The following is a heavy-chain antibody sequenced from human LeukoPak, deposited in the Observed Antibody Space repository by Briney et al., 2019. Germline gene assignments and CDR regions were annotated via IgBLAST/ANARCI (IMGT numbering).Heavy chain of an antibody. CDR3: ARGPTYYYDSSGYP. J-gene: IGHJ5*02. CDR1: GGSFSGYY. D-gene: IGHD3-22*01. CDR2: INHNGST. Sequence: SETLSLTCAVYGGSFSGYYWSWIRQPPGKGLEWIGEINHNGSTNYNPSLKSRVTISVDTSKNQFSLKLSSVTAADTAVYYCARGPTYYYDSSGYPWGQGTLVTVSS. V-gene: IGHV4-34*01.